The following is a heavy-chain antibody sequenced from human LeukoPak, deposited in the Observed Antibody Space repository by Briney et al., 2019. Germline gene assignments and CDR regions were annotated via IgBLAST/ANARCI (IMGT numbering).Heavy chain of an antibody. CDR2: IKSKADGGTT. Sequence: TGGSLRLSCAASGFTFSNAWMTWVRQAPGEGLEWVGRIKSKADGGTTDYAAPVKGRFTISRDDSKNTLYLQMNSLKTEDTAVYYCTTDEDWNYARKDVWGQGATVIVSS. CDR1: GFTFSNAW. CDR3: TTDEDWNYARKDV. D-gene: IGHD1-7*01. J-gene: IGHJ6*02. V-gene: IGHV3-15*01.